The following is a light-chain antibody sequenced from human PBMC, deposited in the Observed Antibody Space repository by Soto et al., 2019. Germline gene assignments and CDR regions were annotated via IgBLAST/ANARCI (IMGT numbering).Light chain of an antibody. CDR2: SNN. J-gene: IGLJ3*02. CDR1: SSNIGSNT. Sequence: QSVLTQPPSASGTPGQRVTISCSGSSSNIGSNTVNWYQQLPGTAPKLLIYSNNQRPSGVPDRFSGSKSGTSASLAISGLQSEDEAYYHCAAWDDSLNGWVFGGGTKLTVL. CDR3: AAWDDSLNGWV. V-gene: IGLV1-44*01.